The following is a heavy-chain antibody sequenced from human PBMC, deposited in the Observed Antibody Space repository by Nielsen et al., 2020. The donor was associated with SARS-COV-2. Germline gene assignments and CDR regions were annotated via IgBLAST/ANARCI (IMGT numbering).Heavy chain of an antibody. CDR1: GFTFSNYG. J-gene: IGHJ4*02. CDR2: IWYDGSNK. Sequence: GESLRLSCAASGFTFSNYGMHWVRQAPGKGLEWVAVIWYDGSNKYYADSVKGRFTISRDNSKNTVYLQMNSLRAEDTAVYYCAAAPSGNYGGYWGQGTLVTVSS. D-gene: IGHD4-23*01. V-gene: IGHV3-33*01. CDR3: AAAPSGNYGGY.